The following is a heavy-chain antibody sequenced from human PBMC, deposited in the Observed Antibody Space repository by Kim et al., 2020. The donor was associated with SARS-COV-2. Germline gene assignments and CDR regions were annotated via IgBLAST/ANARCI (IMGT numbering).Heavy chain of an antibody. D-gene: IGHD3-16*01. CDR3: AKSNHDYVVPWFDP. CDR1: GGSISSSSYY. CDR2: IYYSGST. Sequence: SETLSLTCTVSGGSISSSSYYWGWIRQPPGKGLEWIGSIYYSGSTYYNPSLKSRVTISVDTSKNQFSLKLSSVTAADTAVYYCAKSNHDYVVPWFDPWGQGTLVTVSS. V-gene: IGHV4-39*01. J-gene: IGHJ5*02.